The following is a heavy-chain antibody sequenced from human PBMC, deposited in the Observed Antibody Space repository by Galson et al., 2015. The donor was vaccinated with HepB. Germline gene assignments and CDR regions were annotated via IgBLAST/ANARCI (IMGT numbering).Heavy chain of an antibody. J-gene: IGHJ6*02. D-gene: IGHD6-19*01. Sequence: SLRLSCAASGFTFSDYGIHWVRQAPGKGLEWVAVIWYDGSNKYYSDSVKGRFTISRDRFKNTVDLQMNSLRAEDTAVYYCARDKEGRGWYHSYYGMDIWGQGNTVTVSS. CDR1: GFTFSDYG. CDR3: ARDKEGRGWYHSYYGMDI. V-gene: IGHV3-33*08. CDR2: IWYDGSNK.